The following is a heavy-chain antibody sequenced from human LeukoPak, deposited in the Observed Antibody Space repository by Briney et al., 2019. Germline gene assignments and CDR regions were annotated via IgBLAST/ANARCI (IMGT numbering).Heavy chain of an antibody. CDR3: ARCFWSGYSFYYYYYMDV. V-gene: IGHV1-69*05. D-gene: IGHD3-3*01. Sequence: SVKVSCKASGGTFSSYAISWVRQAPGQGLEWMGGIIPIFGTANYAQKFQGRVTITTDESTSTAYMELSSLRSEDTAVYYCARCFWSGYSFYYYYYMDVWGKGTTVTVSS. CDR2: IIPIFGTA. CDR1: GGTFSSYA. J-gene: IGHJ6*03.